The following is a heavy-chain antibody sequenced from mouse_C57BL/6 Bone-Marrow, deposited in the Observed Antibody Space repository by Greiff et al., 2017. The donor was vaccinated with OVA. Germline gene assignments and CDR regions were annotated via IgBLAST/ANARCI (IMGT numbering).Heavy chain of an antibody. D-gene: IGHD2-1*01. CDR3: ARHPVTYYFDY. CDR2: ISSGGSYT. J-gene: IGHJ2*01. Sequence: EVQLVESGGDLVKPGGSLKLSCAASGFTFSSYGMSWVRQTPDKRLEWVATISSGGSYTYYPDSVKGRFTISGDNAKNTLYLQMSSLKSEDTAMYYCARHPVTYYFDYWGQGTTLTVSS. V-gene: IGHV5-6*01. CDR1: GFTFSSYG.